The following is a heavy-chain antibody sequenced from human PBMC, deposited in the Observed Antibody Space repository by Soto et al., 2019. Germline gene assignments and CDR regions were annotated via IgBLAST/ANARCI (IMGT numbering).Heavy chain of an antibody. D-gene: IGHD4-17*01. CDR1: GGSISSGGYS. V-gene: IGHV4-30-2*01. Sequence: QLQLQESGSGLVKPSQTLSLTCAVSGGSISSGGYSWSWIRQPPGKGLEWIGYIYHSGSTYYNPSLKSRVTISVDRSKNQFSLKLSSVTAADTAVYYCARVGYGDYVGGRGAFDIWGQGTMVTVSS. CDR2: IYHSGST. J-gene: IGHJ3*02. CDR3: ARVGYGDYVGGRGAFDI.